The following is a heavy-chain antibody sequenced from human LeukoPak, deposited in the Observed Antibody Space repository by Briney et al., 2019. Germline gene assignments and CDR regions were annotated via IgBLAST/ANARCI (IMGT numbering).Heavy chain of an antibody. CDR3: ARVRNNACDY. CDR1: GDLVSDYY. D-gene: IGHD1/OR15-1a*01. Sequence: ASVTVSCKTSGDLVSDYYMHWVRQAPGQGLEWMGWLRGDTGDTDSPQKFKGRVTMTRDTPTTTAYMQLSRLTYDDTPIYYCARVRNNACDYWGQGTLVTVSS. V-gene: IGHV1-2*02. J-gene: IGHJ4*02. CDR2: LRGDTGDT.